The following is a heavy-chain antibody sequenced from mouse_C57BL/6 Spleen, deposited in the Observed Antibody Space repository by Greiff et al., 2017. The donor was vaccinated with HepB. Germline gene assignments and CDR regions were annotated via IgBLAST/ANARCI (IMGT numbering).Heavy chain of an antibody. Sequence: EVKVEESGGGLVKPGGSLKLSCAASGFTFSDYGMHWVRQAPEKGLEWVAYISSGSSTIYYADTVKGRFTISRDNAKNTLFLQMTSLRSEDTAMYYCARENYYGSGWGYFDYWGQGTTLTVSS. CDR1: GFTFSDYG. J-gene: IGHJ2*01. CDR2: ISSGSSTI. V-gene: IGHV5-17*01. D-gene: IGHD1-1*01. CDR3: ARENYYGSGWGYFDY.